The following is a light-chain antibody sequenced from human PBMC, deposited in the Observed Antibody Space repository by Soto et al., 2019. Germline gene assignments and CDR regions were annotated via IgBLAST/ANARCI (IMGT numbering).Light chain of an antibody. CDR2: KAS. J-gene: IGKJ2*01. CDR1: QSLSTR. CDR3: QQYQIYPYT. V-gene: IGKV1-5*03. Sequence: DIQMTQSPSTLSASVGDRVTITCRASQSLSTRLAWYQHEPGKAPKLLIYKASSLESGVPPRVSGSGSGTEFTLTISSLQPDDFATYYCQQYQIYPYTFGQGTKLEIK.